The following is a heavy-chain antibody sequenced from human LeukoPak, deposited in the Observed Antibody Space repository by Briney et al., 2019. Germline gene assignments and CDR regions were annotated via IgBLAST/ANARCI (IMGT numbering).Heavy chain of an antibody. CDR1: GGSISSSSYY. D-gene: IGHD5-18*01. CDR2: IYYSGST. V-gene: IGHV4-39*07. Sequence: PSETLSLTCTVSGGSISSSSYYWGWIRQPPGKGLEWIGSIYYSGSTNYNPSLKSRVTISVDTSKNQFSLKLSSVTAADTAVYYCARGGGRGYSPNWFDPWGQGTLVTVSS. CDR3: ARGGGRGYSPNWFDP. J-gene: IGHJ5*02.